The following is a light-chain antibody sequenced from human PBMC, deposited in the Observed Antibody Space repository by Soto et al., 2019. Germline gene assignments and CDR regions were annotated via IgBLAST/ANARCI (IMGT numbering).Light chain of an antibody. Sequence: EIVMTQSPVTLSVSPGERATLSCRASQSVTNSYLAWYQQKPGQAPRLLIFGASTRAAGIPARFSGSGSGTEFTLTISSLQSEDFAVYYCQQYSNWRLTFGGGTKV. CDR3: QQYSNWRLT. CDR2: GAS. CDR1: QSVTNSY. V-gene: IGKV3-15*01. J-gene: IGKJ4*01.